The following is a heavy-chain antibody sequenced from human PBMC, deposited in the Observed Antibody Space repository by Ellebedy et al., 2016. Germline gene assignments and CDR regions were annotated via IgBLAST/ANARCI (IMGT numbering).Heavy chain of an antibody. CDR2: IKRDGSER. D-gene: IGHD6-13*01. CDR1: GFTFSSYW. V-gene: IGHV3-7*01. J-gene: IGHJ5*02. CDR3: ARDVVTAAGLDWFDP. Sequence: GGSLRLXCAASGFTFSSYWMSWVRQAPGRGLEWVAKIKRDGSERYYVDSVKGRFTISRDNAKNSLYLQMSILRAEDTAVYYCARDVVTAAGLDWFDPWGQGTLVTVSS.